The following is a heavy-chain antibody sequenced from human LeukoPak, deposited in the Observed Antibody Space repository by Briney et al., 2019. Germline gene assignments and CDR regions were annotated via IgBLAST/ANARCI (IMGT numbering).Heavy chain of an antibody. Sequence: AASVKVSCKASGGPFSSYSISWVRQAPGQGLEWMGGIIPIFGTTNYAQKFQGRVTIIADESTSTAYMELRSLRSEDTAVYYCATGGPYYDVWSGYFDYWGQGTLVTVSS. J-gene: IGHJ4*02. V-gene: IGHV1-69*13. CDR1: GGPFSSYS. CDR3: ATGGPYYDVWSGYFDY. CDR2: IIPIFGTT. D-gene: IGHD3-3*01.